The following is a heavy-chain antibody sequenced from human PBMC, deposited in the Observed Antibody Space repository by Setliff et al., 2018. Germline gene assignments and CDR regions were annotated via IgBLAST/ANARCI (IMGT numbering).Heavy chain of an antibody. CDR1: GGSTNNYH. J-gene: IGHJ4*01. CDR2: LYPNGNT. V-gene: IGHV4-4*07. CDR3: ARERYFDWFFED. D-gene: IGHD3-9*01. Sequence: PSETLSLTCTVSGGSTNNYHWTWIRQPAGKGLEWIGRLYPNGNTNYNPSLKRRVNMSADSSKNNLSLRLKYVTAADTAVYYCARERYFDWFFEDWGHGTLVTVSS.